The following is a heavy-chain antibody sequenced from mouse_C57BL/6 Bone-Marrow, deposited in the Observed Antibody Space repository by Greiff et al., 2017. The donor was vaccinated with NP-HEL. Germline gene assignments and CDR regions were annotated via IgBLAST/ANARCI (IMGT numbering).Heavy chain of an antibody. CDR2: IYPGDGDT. J-gene: IGHJ2*01. CDR3: ARDYYGSSYPFDY. V-gene: IGHV1-82*01. CDR1: GYAFSSSW. D-gene: IGHD1-1*01. Sequence: VKLVESGPELVKPGASVKISCKASGYAFSSSWMNWVKQRPGKGLEWIGRIYPGDGDTNYNGKFKGKATLTADKSSSTAYMQLSSLTSEDSAVYFCARDYYGSSYPFDYWGQGTTLTVSS.